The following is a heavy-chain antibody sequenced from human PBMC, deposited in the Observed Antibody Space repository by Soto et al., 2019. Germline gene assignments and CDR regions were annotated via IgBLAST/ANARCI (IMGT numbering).Heavy chain of an antibody. Sequence: GGSLRLSCAASGFTISSNAMYWVRQAPGKGLEWVSGISDRGDATHYADSVKGRFTISRDTSKNTLYLQLNALRADDTAVYYCAKDKPGTTSFDYWGQGTLVTVSS. D-gene: IGHD1-1*01. CDR2: ISDRGDAT. J-gene: IGHJ4*02. V-gene: IGHV3-23*01. CDR1: GFTISSNA. CDR3: AKDKPGTTSFDY.